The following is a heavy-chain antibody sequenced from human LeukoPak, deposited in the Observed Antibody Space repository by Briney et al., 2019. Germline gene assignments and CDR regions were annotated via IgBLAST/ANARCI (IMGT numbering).Heavy chain of an antibody. J-gene: IGHJ4*02. CDR3: ARSNNDGDYLGVGFDY. V-gene: IGHV7-4-1*04. CDR2: INTNTGNP. CDR1: GYIFNNYA. D-gene: IGHD3-16*01. Sequence: GASVKVSCESSGYIFNNYAINWVRQAPGQGLEWMGWINTNTGNPTYAGGFTGRFVFSSDTSVRMAYLQISSLKAEDTAVYYCARSNNDGDYLGVGFDYWGQGTLVTVSS.